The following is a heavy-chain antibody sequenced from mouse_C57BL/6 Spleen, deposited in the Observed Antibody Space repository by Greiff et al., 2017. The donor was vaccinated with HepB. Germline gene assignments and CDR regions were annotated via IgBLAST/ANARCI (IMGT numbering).Heavy chain of an antibody. CDR3: ASYDGYYRGY. V-gene: IGHV1-26*01. J-gene: IGHJ4*01. Sequence: EVQLQQSGPELVKPGASVKISCKASGYTFTDYYMNWVKQSHGKSLEWIGDINPNNGGTSYNQKFKGKATLTVDKSSSTAYMELRSLTSEDSAVYYCASYDGYYRGYWGQGTSVTVSS. CDR2: INPNNGGT. CDR1: GYTFTDYY. D-gene: IGHD2-3*01.